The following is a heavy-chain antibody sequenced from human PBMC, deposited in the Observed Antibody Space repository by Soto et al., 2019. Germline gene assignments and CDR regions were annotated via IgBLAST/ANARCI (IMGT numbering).Heavy chain of an antibody. CDR2: IYHSGST. CDR3: ARAAHTTYGDYGDWFDP. J-gene: IGHJ5*02. Sequence: PSETLSLTCTVSGGSISSYYWSWIRQPPGKGLEWIGYIYHSGSTYYNPSLKSRVTISVDRSKNQFSLKLSSVTAADTAVYYCARAAHTTYGDYGDWFDPWGQGTLVTVSS. CDR1: GGSISSYY. D-gene: IGHD4-17*01. V-gene: IGHV4-59*12.